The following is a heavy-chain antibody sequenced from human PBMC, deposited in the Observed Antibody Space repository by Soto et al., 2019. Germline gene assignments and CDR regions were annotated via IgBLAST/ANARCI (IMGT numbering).Heavy chain of an antibody. CDR2: IYYRSKWYN. CDR3: ARISYSGRPPYIDY. J-gene: IGHJ4*02. V-gene: IGHV6-1*01. CDR1: GDSVSSNSVA. Sequence: SQTLSLTCAISGDSVSSNSVAWNWIWQSPSRGLEWLGRIYYRSKWYNDYAVSVKSRISLKPDTSKNQFSLQLNSVTPEDTAVYYXARISYSGRPPYIDYWGQGTLVTVSS. D-gene: IGHD2-8*01.